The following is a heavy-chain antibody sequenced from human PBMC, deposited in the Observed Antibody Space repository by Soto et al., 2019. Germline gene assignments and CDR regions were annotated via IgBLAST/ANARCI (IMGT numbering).Heavy chain of an antibody. CDR3: ARGACSNAVCSPYVMDV. CDR1: GFTFSSYA. CDR2: ISSSGGST. Sequence: GGSLRLSCAASGFTFSSYAMSWVRQAPGKGLEWVSTISSSGGSTYYADSVKGRFTISRDNAKNSLSMEMYSLGAEDTAVYYCARGACSNAVCSPYVMDVWGQGTSVTVSS. D-gene: IGHD2-8*01. V-gene: IGHV3-23*01. J-gene: IGHJ6*02.